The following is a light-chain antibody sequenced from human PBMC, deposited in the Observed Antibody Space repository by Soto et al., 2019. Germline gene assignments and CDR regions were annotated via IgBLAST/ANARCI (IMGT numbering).Light chain of an antibody. CDR2: EVY. Sequence: QSALTQPPSASGSPGQSVTISCTGTSSDVCGYNYVSWYQHHPDKAPKLIIYEVYKRPSGVPDRFAGSKSGNTASLTVSGLQAEDEAEYYCSSYAASDSFVVFGGGTQLTV. CDR3: SSYAASDSFVV. CDR1: SSDVCGYNY. J-gene: IGLJ2*01. V-gene: IGLV2-8*01.